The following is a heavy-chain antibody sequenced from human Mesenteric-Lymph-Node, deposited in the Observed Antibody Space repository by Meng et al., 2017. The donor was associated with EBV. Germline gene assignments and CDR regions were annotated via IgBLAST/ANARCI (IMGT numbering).Heavy chain of an antibody. Sequence: QGQLMESGPGLVKPSQTLSLTCAVSGGSISSGNYFWTWIRQPPGKGLEWIGYIYSSGSTYYHPSLKSRVTISVDVSRNQFSLKLYSVTAADTAVYYCARIFSGTPSGDDHWGQGTLVTVSS. J-gene: IGHJ5*02. CDR2: IYSSGST. CDR1: GGSISSGNYF. CDR3: ARIFSGTPSGDDH. V-gene: IGHV4-30-4*01. D-gene: IGHD3-10*01.